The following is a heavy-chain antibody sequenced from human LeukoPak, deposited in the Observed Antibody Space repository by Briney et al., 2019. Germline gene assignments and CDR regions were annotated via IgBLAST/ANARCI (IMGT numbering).Heavy chain of an antibody. D-gene: IGHD4-23*01. V-gene: IGHV3-30*02. J-gene: IGHJ4*02. CDR3: AKDLHGGYSSDY. Sequence: GGSLRLSCAASGFTFNNFGMHWVRQAPGKGLEWVSFIGYEGGHKYYADSVKGRFTISKDNSKATLYLQMNSLRPEDTAVYYCAKDLHGGYSSDYWGQGTLVTVFS. CDR2: IGYEGGHK. CDR1: GFTFNNFG.